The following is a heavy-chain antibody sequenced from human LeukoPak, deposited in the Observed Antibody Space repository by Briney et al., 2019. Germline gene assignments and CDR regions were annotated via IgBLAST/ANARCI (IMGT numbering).Heavy chain of an antibody. Sequence: SETLSLTCAVYGGSFSGYYWSWIRQPPGKGLEWIGSIYHSGSTYYNPSLKSRVTISVDTSKNQFSLKLSSVTAADTAVYYCARVWDYNLNFDYWGQGTLVTVSS. J-gene: IGHJ4*02. D-gene: IGHD3-3*01. CDR1: GGSFSGYY. V-gene: IGHV4-34*01. CDR3: ARVWDYNLNFDY. CDR2: IYHSGST.